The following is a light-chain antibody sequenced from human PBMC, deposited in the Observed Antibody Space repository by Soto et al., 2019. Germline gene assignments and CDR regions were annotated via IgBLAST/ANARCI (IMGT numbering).Light chain of an antibody. CDR1: SSDVGNYKY. CDR2: EVS. J-gene: IGLJ3*02. Sequence: QSALTQSPSASGSPGQSVTISCTGNSSDVGNYKYVSWYQQHPGKAPKLMIYEVSKRPSGDPARFSGSKSGNATSLTVSGLQVEDEDAYYCSSYAGSNLWVFGGGTKLTVL. CDR3: SSYAGSNLWV. V-gene: IGLV2-8*01.